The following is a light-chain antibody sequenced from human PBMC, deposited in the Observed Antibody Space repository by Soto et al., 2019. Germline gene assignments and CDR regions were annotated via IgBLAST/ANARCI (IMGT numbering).Light chain of an antibody. CDR3: QQSYSTPWT. J-gene: IGKJ1*01. Sequence: DTQMTQSPSSLSASVGDRVTITCRASQSISSYLNWYQQKPGNSPKVLLYGASILQTGVPSRFSGSGSGTDFTLTIRSLQPEDSATYYCQQSYSTPWTFGQGTKVEIK. CDR1: QSISSY. V-gene: IGKV1-39*01. CDR2: GAS.